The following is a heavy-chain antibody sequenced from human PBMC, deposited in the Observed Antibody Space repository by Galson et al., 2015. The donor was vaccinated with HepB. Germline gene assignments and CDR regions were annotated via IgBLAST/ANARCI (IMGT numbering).Heavy chain of an antibody. V-gene: IGHV1-3*01. CDR1: GYTFTSYA. J-gene: IGHJ5*02. CDR3: ARGGSRVWYSSTDWFDP. D-gene: IGHD6-13*01. Sequence: SVKVSCKASGYTFTSYAMHWVRQAPGQRLEWMGWINAGNGNTKYSQKFQGRVTITRDTSASTAYMELSSLRSEDTAVYYCARGGSRVWYSSTDWFDPWGQGTLVTVSS. CDR2: INAGNGNT.